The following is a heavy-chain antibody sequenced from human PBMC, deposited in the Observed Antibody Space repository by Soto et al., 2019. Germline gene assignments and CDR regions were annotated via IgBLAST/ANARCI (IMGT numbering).Heavy chain of an antibody. CDR1: GGTFSSYA. CDR3: ARDYYGSGSYCY. D-gene: IGHD3-10*01. CDR2: IIPIFGTA. Sequence: QVQLVQSGAEVKNPGSSVKVSCKASGGTFSSYAISWVRQAPGQGLEWMGGIIPIFGTANYAQNFQGRVTITADESTSTADMALSSLRSDDTAVYYCARDYYGSGSYCYWGQGTLVTVSS. V-gene: IGHV1-69*01. J-gene: IGHJ4*02.